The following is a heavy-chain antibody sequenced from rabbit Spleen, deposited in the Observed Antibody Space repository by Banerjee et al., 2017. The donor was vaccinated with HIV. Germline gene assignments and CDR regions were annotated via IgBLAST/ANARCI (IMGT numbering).Heavy chain of an antibody. CDR3: ARDLAGVIGWNFGW. CDR1: GVSFSSSSY. V-gene: IGHV1S40*01. CDR2: IDTGSRDFT. D-gene: IGHD4-1*01. J-gene: IGHJ3*01. Sequence: QSLEESGGDLVKPGASLTLTCTASGVSFSSSSYMCWVRQAPGKGLEWIACIDTGSRDFTYYASWAKGRFTFSKTSSTTVTLQMTSLTAADTATYFCARDLAGVIGWNFGWWGQGTLVTVS.